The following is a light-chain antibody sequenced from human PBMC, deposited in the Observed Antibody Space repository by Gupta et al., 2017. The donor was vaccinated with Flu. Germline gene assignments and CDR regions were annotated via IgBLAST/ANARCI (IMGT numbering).Light chain of an antibody. J-gene: IGLJ3*02. Sequence: SYELTQPPSVSVSPGQTARITCSGDALPNQYAYWYQQKPGQAPVLVIYKDSERPSGIPERFSGSTSGTTVAFTISGVQAEDEADYYCQSADSSGNDVVFGGGTKLTVL. CDR1: ALPNQY. CDR3: QSADSSGNDVV. CDR2: KDS. V-gene: IGLV3-25*02.